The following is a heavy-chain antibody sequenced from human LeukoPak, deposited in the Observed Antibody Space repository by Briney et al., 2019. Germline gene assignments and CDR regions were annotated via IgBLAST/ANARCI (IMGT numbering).Heavy chain of an antibody. Sequence: SQTLSLTCAISGDTVSSNSAAWNWIRLSPSRGLEWLGRTYYRSKWYNDYAASVKSRISINPDTSKNHFSLQLNSVSPEDTAVYYCARKYSSTWYDALVIWGQGTMVTVSS. J-gene: IGHJ3*02. CDR1: GDTVSSNSAA. CDR3: ARKYSSTWYDALVI. D-gene: IGHD6-13*01. V-gene: IGHV6-1*01. CDR2: TYYRSKWYN.